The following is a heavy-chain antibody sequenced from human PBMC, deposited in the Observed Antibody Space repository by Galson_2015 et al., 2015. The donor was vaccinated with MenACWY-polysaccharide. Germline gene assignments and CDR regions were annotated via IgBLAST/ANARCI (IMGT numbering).Heavy chain of an antibody. D-gene: IGHD6-19*01. CDR3: ATGGDRLAVAVSS. V-gene: IGHV1-2*02. J-gene: IGHJ5*02. Sequence: SVKVSCKASGYTFTGYYMHWVRQAPGQGLEWMGWINPNSGDTKYAQKFQGRVTMTRDTSISTAYMELSRLTSDDTAVYYCATGGDRLAVAVSSWGQGTLVTVSS. CDR2: INPNSGDT. CDR1: GYTFTGYY.